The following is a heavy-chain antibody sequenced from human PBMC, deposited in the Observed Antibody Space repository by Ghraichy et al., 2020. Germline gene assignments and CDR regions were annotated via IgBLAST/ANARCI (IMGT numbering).Heavy chain of an antibody. CDR1: GYKFTDYA. D-gene: IGHD3-10*01. CDR3: VRSNPRGYFGSGSYLPDY. CDR2: ISTGSGST. Sequence: ASVKVSCKASGYKFTDYAIHWVRQAPGQSLEWMGWISTGSGSTKYLQKFQDRVTIAKDTSANTVYMEMSSLGFEDTAVYYCVRSNPRGYFGSGSYLPDYWGQGSLVTVPS. J-gene: IGHJ4*01. V-gene: IGHV1-3*04.